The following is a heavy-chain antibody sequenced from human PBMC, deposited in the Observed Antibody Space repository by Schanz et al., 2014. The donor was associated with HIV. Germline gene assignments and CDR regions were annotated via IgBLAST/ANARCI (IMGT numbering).Heavy chain of an antibody. V-gene: IGHV3-33*06. CDR3: AKEEQQLGGVGGYHFDY. Sequence: QVQLVESGGGVVQPGKSLELSVEGPGLPFVAKAWPGVGQAPGKGLEWVAVIWYDGSNKYYADSVKGRFTISKDNSKNTLYLQMNSLRAEDTAVYYCAKEEQQLGGVGGYHFDYWGQGTLVTVSS. J-gene: IGHJ4*02. D-gene: IGHD6-13*01. CDR2: IWYDGSNK. CDR1: GLPFVAKA.